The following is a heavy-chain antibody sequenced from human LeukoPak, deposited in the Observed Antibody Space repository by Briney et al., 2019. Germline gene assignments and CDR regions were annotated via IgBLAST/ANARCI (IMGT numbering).Heavy chain of an antibody. CDR3: ARLYYDSSAYFPDY. V-gene: IGHV4-59*08. CDR2: IYYSGST. D-gene: IGHD3-22*01. J-gene: IGHJ4*02. Sequence: PSETLSLTCTVSGASISNYYWTWIRQPPGKGLEWIGYIYYSGSTNYNPSLKSRVTISVDTSKNQLSLKLSSVTAADTAMYYCARLYYDSSAYFPDYWGQGTLVTVSS. CDR1: GASISNYY.